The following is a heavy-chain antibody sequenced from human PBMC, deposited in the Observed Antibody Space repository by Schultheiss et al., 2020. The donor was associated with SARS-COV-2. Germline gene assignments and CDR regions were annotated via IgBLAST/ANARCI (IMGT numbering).Heavy chain of an antibody. V-gene: IGHV3-30*07. Sequence: GGSLRLSCAASGFTFSSYAMHWVRQAPGKGLEWVAVISYDGSYTYYADSVKGRFTISRDNAKNSLYLQMNSLTDDDTAVYYCAAIAAADSGEYYFDYWGQGTLVTVSS. CDR3: AAIAAADSGEYYFDY. CDR1: GFTFSSYA. J-gene: IGHJ4*02. D-gene: IGHD6-13*01. CDR2: ISYDGSYT.